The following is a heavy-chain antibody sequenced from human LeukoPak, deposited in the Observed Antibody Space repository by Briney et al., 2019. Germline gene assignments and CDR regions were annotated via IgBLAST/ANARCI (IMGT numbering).Heavy chain of an antibody. V-gene: IGHV4-31*03. J-gene: IGHJ4*02. CDR2: IYYSGST. Sequence: SETLSLTCSVSGASISSNGYYWTWIRQHPGKGLEWIGDIYYSGSTYYNPSLKSRVIISTDTSKNQFSLKLSSVTAADTAVYYCARAPDWGYYFDYWGQGTLVTVSS. CDR3: ARAPDWGYYFDY. D-gene: IGHD7-27*01. CDR1: GASISSNGYY.